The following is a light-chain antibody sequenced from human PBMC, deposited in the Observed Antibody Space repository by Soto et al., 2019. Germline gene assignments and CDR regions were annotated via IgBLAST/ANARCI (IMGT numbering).Light chain of an antibody. CDR3: QQSYNFPRT. Sequence: DIQLTQSPSSLSASVGDRVTMACRASQSISNFLNWYQQKPGQAPKLLISSASNVQSGVPSRFSGRGSGTEFTLTISGLQPEDSASYCCQQSYNFPRTFGQGTKVDIK. J-gene: IGKJ1*01. V-gene: IGKV1-39*01. CDR1: QSISNF. CDR2: SAS.